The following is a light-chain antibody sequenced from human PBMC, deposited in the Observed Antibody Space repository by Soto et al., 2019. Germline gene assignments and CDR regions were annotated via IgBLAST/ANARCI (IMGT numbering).Light chain of an antibody. CDR3: QQRGDWPPFT. CDR1: QRVSNY. J-gene: IGKJ2*01. CDR2: DAS. Sequence: EIVLTQSPATLSLSPGERATLSCRASQRVSNYLVWYQQKPGQAPRLLIYDASNRATGIPARFSGSGSGTDFTLTISSLEPEDVAVYYCQQRGDWPPFTFGQGTKLEIK. V-gene: IGKV3-11*01.